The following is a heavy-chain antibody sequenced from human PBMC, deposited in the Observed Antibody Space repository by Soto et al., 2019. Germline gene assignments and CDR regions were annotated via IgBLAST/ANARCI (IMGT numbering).Heavy chain of an antibody. CDR2: MNPRSGNT. Sequence: VASVKVSCKASGYTFTSCDVYWLRQSAGQGLEWMGYMNPRSGNTGYEQKFQGRVTMTRDTSISTAYMELSSLTSDDTAVYYCTASSWTGAGLDFWGQGTPVTVSS. J-gene: IGHJ4*01. CDR1: GYTFTSCD. D-gene: IGHD6-13*01. CDR3: TASSWTGAGLDF. V-gene: IGHV1-8*01.